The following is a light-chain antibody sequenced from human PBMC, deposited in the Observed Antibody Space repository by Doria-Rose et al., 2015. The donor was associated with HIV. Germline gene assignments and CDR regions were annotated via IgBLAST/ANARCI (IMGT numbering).Light chain of an antibody. Sequence: TQSPGTLSLSPGERATLSCRASQSFSSTYLAWYQQKPGQAPSLLIYDRSTTATGIPDRFSASVSGTDFTLTINRLEPEDLALYYCHQYGTSWTFGRGTKVEI. J-gene: IGKJ1*01. V-gene: IGKV3-20*01. CDR1: QSFSSTY. CDR2: DRS. CDR3: HQYGTSWT.